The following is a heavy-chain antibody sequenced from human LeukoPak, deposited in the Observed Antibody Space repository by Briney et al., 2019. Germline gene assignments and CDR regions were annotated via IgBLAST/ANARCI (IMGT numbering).Heavy chain of an antibody. J-gene: IGHJ4*02. V-gene: IGHV3-53*01. CDR2: IYSSGST. Sequence: GESLRLSCAASGFTVSSNYMSWVRQAPGKGLEWVSVIYSSGSTYYADSVKGRFTISRDNSKNTLYLQMNSLRAEDTAVYYCARVSGGGVGYFDYWGQGTLVTVSS. D-gene: IGHD3-3*01. CDR3: ARVSGGGVGYFDY. CDR1: GFTVSSNY.